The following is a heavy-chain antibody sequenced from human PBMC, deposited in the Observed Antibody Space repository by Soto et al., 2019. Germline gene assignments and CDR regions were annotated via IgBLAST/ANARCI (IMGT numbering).Heavy chain of an antibody. CDR3: ARSMVRGVTGMDV. J-gene: IGHJ6*02. D-gene: IGHD3-10*01. Sequence: QVQLVQSGAEVKKPGSSVKVSCKASGGTFSSYTISWVRQAPGQGLEWMGRIIPILGIANYAQKFQGRVTITADKSTSTAYRELSSLRSEDTAVYYCARSMVRGVTGMDVWGQGTTVTVSS. V-gene: IGHV1-69*02. CDR2: IIPILGIA. CDR1: GGTFSSYT.